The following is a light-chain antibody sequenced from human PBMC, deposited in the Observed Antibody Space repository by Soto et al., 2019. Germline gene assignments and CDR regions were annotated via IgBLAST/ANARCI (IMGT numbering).Light chain of an antibody. CDR1: QSISTT. CDR3: HQYYNWPQT. Sequence: EIVVTQSPATLSVSPGERATLSCRASQSISTTLAWYQQKPGQAPRLLIYDASTRATGIPARFSGSGSGTEFTLTISSLQSEDFAVYYCHQYYNWPQTFGQGTKVEIK. J-gene: IGKJ1*01. V-gene: IGKV3-15*01. CDR2: DAS.